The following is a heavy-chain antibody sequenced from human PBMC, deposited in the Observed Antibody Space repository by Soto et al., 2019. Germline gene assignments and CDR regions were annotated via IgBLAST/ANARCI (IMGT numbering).Heavy chain of an antibody. CDR2: ISAYNGNT. V-gene: IGHV1-18*01. CDR1: GYTFTSYC. D-gene: IGHD6-25*01. CDR3: VVAAQPYYFDY. Sequence: QVQLVQSGAEVKKPGASVKVSCKASGYTFTSYCISWVRQAPGQGLEWMGWISAYNGNTNYAQKLQGRVTMTTDTSTSTAYMDLRRRRPDATAVDYCVVAAQPYYFDYWGQGTLVTVSS. J-gene: IGHJ4*02.